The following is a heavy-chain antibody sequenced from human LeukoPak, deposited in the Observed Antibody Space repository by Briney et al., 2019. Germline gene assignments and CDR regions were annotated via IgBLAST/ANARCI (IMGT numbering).Heavy chain of an antibody. J-gene: IGHJ4*02. V-gene: IGHV4-59*03. D-gene: IGHD6-19*01. CDR1: GASISSCF. CDR2: FSPGGST. CDR3: ARRYSSGWVFDS. Sequence: SETLSLTCKVSGASISSCFWSWIRQPPGKGLEWIGYFSPGGSTKYNPSLRSRVTILEDTAKNQLSLKLTSVTPADTAVYFCARRYSSGWVFDSWGRGTLVTVSS.